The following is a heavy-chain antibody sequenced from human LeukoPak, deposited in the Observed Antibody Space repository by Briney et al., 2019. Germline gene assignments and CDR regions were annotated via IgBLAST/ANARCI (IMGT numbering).Heavy chain of an antibody. V-gene: IGHV3-23*01. D-gene: IGHD4-17*01. CDR2: ISGSGGST. Sequence: GGSLRLSCAASGFTFSSYAMSWVRQAPGKGLEWVSAISGSGGSTYYADSVKGRFTISRDNSKNTLYLQMNSLRAEDTAVYYCAKTGYGDYVSTDWFDPWGQGTLVTVSS. J-gene: IGHJ5*02. CDR1: GFTFSSYA. CDR3: AKTGYGDYVSTDWFDP.